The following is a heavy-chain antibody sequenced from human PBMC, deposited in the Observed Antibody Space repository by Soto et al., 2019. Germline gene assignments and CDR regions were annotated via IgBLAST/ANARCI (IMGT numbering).Heavy chain of an antibody. V-gene: IGHV3-73*01. CDR2: IRSKSNSYAT. Sequence: EVQLVESGGGLVQPVGSLKLSCAVSGFTFSGSAMHWVRQASGKGLEWVGRIRSKSNSYATAYAASVKGRFTISRDDSKNTAYLQMNSLKTEDTAVYYCTRDYGDYVRDYWGQGTLVTVSS. CDR1: GFTFSGSA. CDR3: TRDYGDYVRDY. D-gene: IGHD4-17*01. J-gene: IGHJ4*02.